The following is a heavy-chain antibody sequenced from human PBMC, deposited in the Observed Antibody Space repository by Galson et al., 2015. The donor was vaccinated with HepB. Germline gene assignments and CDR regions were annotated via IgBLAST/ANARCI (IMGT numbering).Heavy chain of an antibody. V-gene: IGHV3-23*01. J-gene: IGHJ5*02. CDR1: GFTFRNYA. Sequence: SLRLSCAASGFTFRNYAMSWVRQAPGKGLEWVSVISGSGDDTHYTDSVKGRFIISRDNSKNTLNLQMYSLRAEDTAVYYCARGRQLDPWGQGALVSVSS. CDR2: ISGSGDDT. D-gene: IGHD3-16*01. CDR3: ARGRQLDP.